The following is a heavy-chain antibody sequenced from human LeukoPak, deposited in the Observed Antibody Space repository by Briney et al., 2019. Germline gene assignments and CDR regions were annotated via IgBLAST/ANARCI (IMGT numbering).Heavy chain of an antibody. J-gene: IGHJ6*03. D-gene: IGHD3-3*01. CDR2: ISSSGPP. CDR3: ARLFGVVTPRYYYMDV. V-gene: IGHV4-59*01. CDR1: GASISNYY. Sequence: SETLSLTCTVSGASISNYYWTWXXQPPGEXLEXIXHISSSGPPYYNPSLKSRVTISVDTSKNQFSLKLSSVTAADTALYFCARLFGVVTPRYYYMDVWGKGTTVTVSS.